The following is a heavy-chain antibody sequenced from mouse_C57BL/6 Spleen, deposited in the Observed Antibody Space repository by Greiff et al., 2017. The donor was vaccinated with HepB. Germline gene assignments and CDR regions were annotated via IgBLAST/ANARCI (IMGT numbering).Heavy chain of an antibody. D-gene: IGHD1-1*01. CDR2: IDPSDSYT. J-gene: IGHJ3*01. V-gene: IGHV1-59*01. CDR1: GYTFTSYW. Sequence: QVQLQQPGAELVRPGTSVKLSCKASGYTFTSYWMHWVKQRPGQGLEWIGVIDPSDSYTNYNQKFKGKATLTVDTSSSPAYMQLSSLTSEDSAVYYCARTYDGSSSWFAYWGQGTLVTVSA. CDR3: ARTYDGSSSWFAY.